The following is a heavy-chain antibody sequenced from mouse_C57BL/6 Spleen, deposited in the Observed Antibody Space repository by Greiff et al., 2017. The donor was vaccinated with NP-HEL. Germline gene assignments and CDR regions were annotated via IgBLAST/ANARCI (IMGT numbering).Heavy chain of an antibody. CDR3: TRAYGNPFAY. CDR2: IDPETGGT. V-gene: IGHV1-15*01. J-gene: IGHJ3*01. Sequence: VQLQQSGAELVRPGASVTLSCKASGYTFTDYEIHWVKQTPVHGLEWIGAIDPETGGTAYNQKFKGKAILTADKSSSTAYMELRSLTSEDSAVYYCTRAYGNPFAYWGQGTLVTVSA. CDR1: GYTFTDYE. D-gene: IGHD2-1*01.